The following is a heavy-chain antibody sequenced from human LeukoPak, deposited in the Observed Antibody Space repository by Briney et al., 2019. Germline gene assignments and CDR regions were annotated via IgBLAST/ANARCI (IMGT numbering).Heavy chain of an antibody. CDR2: INSDGSST. Sequence: PGGSLRLSCAASEFTFSTFWMHWVRQVPGKGLVWVSRINSDGSSTNYADSVKGRFTISRDNAKNSLYLQMNSLRAEDTAVYYCARGLLAAAGIDYWGQGALVTVSS. CDR1: EFTFSTFW. CDR3: ARGLLAAAGIDY. V-gene: IGHV3-74*01. D-gene: IGHD6-13*01. J-gene: IGHJ4*02.